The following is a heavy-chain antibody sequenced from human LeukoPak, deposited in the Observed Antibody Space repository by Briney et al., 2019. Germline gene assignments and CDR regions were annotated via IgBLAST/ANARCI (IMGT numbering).Heavy chain of an antibody. J-gene: IGHJ4*02. D-gene: IGHD6-6*01. Sequence: GASVKVSCKASGYTFTSYGISWVRQAPGQGLEWMGWISAYNGNTNYAQKLQGRVAMTTDTSTSTAYMELRSLRSDDTAVYYCARGIEYSSSFPFDYWGQGTLVTVSS. CDR3: ARGIEYSSSFPFDY. CDR2: ISAYNGNT. V-gene: IGHV1-18*01. CDR1: GYTFTSYG.